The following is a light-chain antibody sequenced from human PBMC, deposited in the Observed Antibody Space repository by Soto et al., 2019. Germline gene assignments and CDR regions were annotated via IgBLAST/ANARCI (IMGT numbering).Light chain of an antibody. CDR3: QQRSNWPPLT. Sequence: EIVLTQSPATLSLSPGEIATLSCRASPSVSSYLAWYQQKPGQAPRLLIYDASNRATGIPARFSGSGSGTDFTLTISSLEPEDFAVYYCQQRSNWPPLTFGGGTKVEIK. CDR1: PSVSSY. J-gene: IGKJ4*01. CDR2: DAS. V-gene: IGKV3-11*01.